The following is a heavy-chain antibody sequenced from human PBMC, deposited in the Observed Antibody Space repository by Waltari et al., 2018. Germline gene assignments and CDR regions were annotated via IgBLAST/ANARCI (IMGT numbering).Heavy chain of an antibody. CDR3: ARVTFVVVIQSGWFDP. CDR2: IYYSGST. D-gene: IGHD2-21*01. J-gene: IGHJ5*02. CDR1: GGSISSSSYY. V-gene: IGHV4-39*07. Sequence: QLQLQESGPGLVKPSETLSLTCTVSGGSISSSSYYWGWIRQPPGKGLEWIGSIYYSGSTYYNPSPKSRGTIAVDTSKNQFSLKLSSVTAADTAVYYCARVTFVVVIQSGWFDPWGQGTLVTVSS.